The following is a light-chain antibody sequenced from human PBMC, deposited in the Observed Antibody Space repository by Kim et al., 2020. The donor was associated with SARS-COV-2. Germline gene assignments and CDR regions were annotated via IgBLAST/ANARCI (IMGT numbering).Light chain of an antibody. J-gene: IGKJ4*01. Sequence: SPGEKATPSPRATLRVSSTYFAWYPQKPGHAPRLLIYGVSSRATGIPDRFSGSGSGTDFTLTIRTLEPEDFAVYYCQQYGSSPVTFGGGTKVDIK. CDR3: QQYGSSPVT. V-gene: IGKV3-20*01. CDR2: GVS. CDR1: LRVSSTY.